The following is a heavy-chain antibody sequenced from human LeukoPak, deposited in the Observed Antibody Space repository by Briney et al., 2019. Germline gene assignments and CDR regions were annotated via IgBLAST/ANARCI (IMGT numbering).Heavy chain of an antibody. Sequence: PWETLSLTCTASGVSIKSYYWSWIRQPPGKGLEWIGYLYYSGSTNYNPSLKSRVTISVDTSKNQFSLKLSSVTAADTAVYYCTSGSYSFYYMDVWGKGTTVTVSS. CDR2: LYYSGST. D-gene: IGHD1-26*01. CDR3: TSGSYSFYYMDV. CDR1: GVSIKSYY. V-gene: IGHV4-59*01. J-gene: IGHJ6*03.